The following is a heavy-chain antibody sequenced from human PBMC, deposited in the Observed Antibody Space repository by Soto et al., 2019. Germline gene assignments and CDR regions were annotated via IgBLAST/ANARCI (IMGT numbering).Heavy chain of an antibody. CDR3: ARETWNTHGRHFRLEP. Sequence: SETLSLTCIVSGGSVMSYYWTWIRHTPGKGLEWIGDISHTGKTNYNPSLESRVTIAVDLSENQFSLKLRSVTAADSALYFCARETWNTHGRHFRLEPWGQGTLVTVSS. J-gene: IGHJ5*02. V-gene: IGHV4-59*02. CDR2: ISHTGKT. D-gene: IGHD1-1*01. CDR1: GGSVMSYY.